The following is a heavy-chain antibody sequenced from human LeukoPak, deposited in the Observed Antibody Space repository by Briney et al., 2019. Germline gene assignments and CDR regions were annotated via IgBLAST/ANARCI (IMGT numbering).Heavy chain of an antibody. Sequence: SETLSLTCTVSGGSISSSSYYWGWIRQPPGKGLEWIGSIYYSGSTYYNPSLKSRVTISVDTSKNQFSLKLSSVTAADTAVYYCARSAGGRADWFDPWGQGTLVTVSS. V-gene: IGHV4-39*07. D-gene: IGHD6-13*01. CDR2: IYYSGST. J-gene: IGHJ5*02. CDR3: ARSAGGRADWFDP. CDR1: GGSISSSSYY.